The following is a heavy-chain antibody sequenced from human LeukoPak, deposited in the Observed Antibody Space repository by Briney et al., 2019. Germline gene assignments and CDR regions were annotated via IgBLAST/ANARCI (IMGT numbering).Heavy chain of an antibody. CDR2: IYYSGST. V-gene: IGHV4-39*01. D-gene: IGHD3-9*01. Sequence: SETLSLACTVSGGSINSSSYYRGWIRQPPGKGLEWIGSIYYSGSTYYNPSLKSRVTISVDTSKNQFSLKLSSVTAADTAVYYCARLPLSDDYDIWTGYPTPYGMDVWGQGTTVTVSS. CDR1: GGSINSSSYY. J-gene: IGHJ6*02. CDR3: ARLPLSDDYDIWTGYPTPYGMDV.